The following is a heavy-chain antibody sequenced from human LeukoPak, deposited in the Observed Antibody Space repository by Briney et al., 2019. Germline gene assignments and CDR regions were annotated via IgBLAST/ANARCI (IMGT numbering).Heavy chain of an antibody. J-gene: IGHJ4*02. CDR2: IHHSGST. CDR1: GFSISSGYY. Sequence: SETLSLTCSVSGFSISSGYYWGWVRQTPGKGLAWIGSIHHSGSTYYNPTLKSRVTISLDTFKTQFSLTLSSVTAAETAVYYCARDRFGMSATGSDFDYWGQGILVTVSS. V-gene: IGHV4-38-2*02. D-gene: IGHD3-10*01. CDR3: ARDRFGMSATGSDFDY.